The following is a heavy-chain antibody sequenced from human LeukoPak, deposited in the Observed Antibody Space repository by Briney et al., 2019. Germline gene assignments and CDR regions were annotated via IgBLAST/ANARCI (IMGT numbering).Heavy chain of an antibody. Sequence: GSLRLSCAASGFTFSSYGMHWVRQAPGKGLEWVAFIRYDGSNKYYADSVKGRFTISRDNSKNTLYLQMNSLRAEDTAVYYCAKDWYYYDSSGYYYLDYWGQGTLVTVSS. CDR1: GFTFSSYG. CDR3: AKDWYYYDSSGYYYLDY. CDR2: IRYDGSNK. D-gene: IGHD3-22*01. V-gene: IGHV3-30*02. J-gene: IGHJ4*02.